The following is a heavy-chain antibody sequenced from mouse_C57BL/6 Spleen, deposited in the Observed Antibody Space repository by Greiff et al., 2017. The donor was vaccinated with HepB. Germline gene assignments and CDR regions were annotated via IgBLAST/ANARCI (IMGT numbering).Heavy chain of an antibody. Sequence: VQLQQSGAELARPGASVKMSCKASGYTFTSYTMHWVKQRPGQGLEWIGYINPSSGYTKYNQKFKDKATLTADISSSTAYMQLSSLTSEDSAVYYCARSLYYGSEMDYWGQGTSVTVSS. CDR1: GYTFTSYT. CDR2: INPSSGYT. J-gene: IGHJ4*01. D-gene: IGHD1-1*01. V-gene: IGHV1-4*01. CDR3: ARSLYYGSEMDY.